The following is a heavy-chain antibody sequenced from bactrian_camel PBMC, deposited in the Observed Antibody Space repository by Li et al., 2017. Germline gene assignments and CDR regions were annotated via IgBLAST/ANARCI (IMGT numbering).Heavy chain of an antibody. J-gene: IGHJ4*01. D-gene: IGHD6*01. CDR1: GITWFGNS. V-gene: IGHV3S53*01. Sequence: HVQLVESGGGSVQPGGSLRLSCVASGITWFGNSVAWFRQAPGKEREGVAAIARDGITSYADSVKGRFTISKDNAKNILSLQMDKLTPDDTATYYCAADQPESEYGANCQPEYEYVHWGHGTQVTVS. CDR3: AADQPESEYGANCQPEYEYVH. CDR2: IARDGIT.